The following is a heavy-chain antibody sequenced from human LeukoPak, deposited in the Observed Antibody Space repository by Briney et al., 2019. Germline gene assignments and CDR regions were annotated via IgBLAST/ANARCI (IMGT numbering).Heavy chain of an antibody. CDR1: GYTFTGYY. V-gene: IGHV1-2*06. J-gene: IGHJ3*02. Sequence: ASVKVSCKASGYTFTGYYMHWVRQAPGQGLEWMGRINPNSGGTNYAQKFQGRVTMTRDTSISTAYMELSRLRSDDTAVYYCASHDYGDYYAFDIWGQGTMVTVSS. D-gene: IGHD4-17*01. CDR2: INPNSGGT. CDR3: ASHDYGDYYAFDI.